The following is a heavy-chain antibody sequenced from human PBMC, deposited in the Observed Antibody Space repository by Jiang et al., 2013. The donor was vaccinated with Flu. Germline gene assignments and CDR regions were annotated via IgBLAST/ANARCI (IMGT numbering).Heavy chain of an antibody. CDR3: ARRAVGATERYYFDY. Sequence: TCTVSGGSISSYYWSWIRQPPGKGLEWIGYIYYSGSTNYNPSLKSRVTISVDTSKNQFSLKLSSVTAADTAVYYCARRAVGATERYYFDYWGQGTLVTVSS. D-gene: IGHD1-26*01. CDR2: IYYSGST. CDR1: GGSISSYY. J-gene: IGHJ4*02. V-gene: IGHV4-59*08.